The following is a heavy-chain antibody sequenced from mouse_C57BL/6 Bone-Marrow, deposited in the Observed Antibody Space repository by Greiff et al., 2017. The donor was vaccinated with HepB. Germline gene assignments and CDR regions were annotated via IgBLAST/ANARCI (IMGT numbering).Heavy chain of an antibody. CDR3: ARYTTVVARYYFDY. CDR2: IRNRANGYTT. D-gene: IGHD1-1*01. J-gene: IGHJ2*01. Sequence: EVKLMESGGGLVQPGGSLSLSCAASGFTFTDYYMSWVRQPPGKALEWLGFIRNRANGYTTEYSASVKGRFTISRDNSQSILYLQMNALRAEVSATYYCARYTTVVARYYFDYWGQGTTLTVSS. V-gene: IGHV7-3*01. CDR1: GFTFTDYY.